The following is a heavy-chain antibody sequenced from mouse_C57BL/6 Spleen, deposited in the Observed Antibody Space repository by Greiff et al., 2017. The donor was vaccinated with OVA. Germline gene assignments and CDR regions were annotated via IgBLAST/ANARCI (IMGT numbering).Heavy chain of an antibody. Sequence: QVQLKQSGPELVKPGASVKISCKASGYAFSSSWMNWVKQRPGTGLEWIGRIYPGDGDTNYNGKFKGKATLTADKSSSTAYMQLSSLTSEDSAVYFCARSGQLTYFDYWGQGTTLTVSS. CDR3: ARSGQLTYFDY. J-gene: IGHJ2*01. D-gene: IGHD3-2*02. V-gene: IGHV1-82*01. CDR2: IYPGDGDT. CDR1: GYAFSSSW.